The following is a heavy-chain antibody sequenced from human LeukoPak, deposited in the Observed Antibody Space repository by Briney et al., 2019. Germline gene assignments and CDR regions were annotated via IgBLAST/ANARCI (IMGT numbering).Heavy chain of an antibody. V-gene: IGHV4-59*01. D-gene: IGHD3-10*01. CDR1: GGFISSYY. Sequence: NPSETLSLTCTVSGGFISSYYWSWIRQPPGKGLEWIGYIYYSGSTNYNPSLKSRVTISVDTSKNQFSLKLSSVTAADTAVYYCRSGSYYFDYWGQGTLVTVSS. CDR3: RSGSYYFDY. J-gene: IGHJ4*02. CDR2: IYYSGST.